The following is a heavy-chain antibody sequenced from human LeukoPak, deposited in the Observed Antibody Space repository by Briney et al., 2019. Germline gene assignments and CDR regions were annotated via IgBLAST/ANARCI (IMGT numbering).Heavy chain of an antibody. D-gene: IGHD6-13*01. CDR3: ARGRGRHSSSWFDP. CDR2: IIPIFGTA. Sequence: EALVKVSCKASGGTFSSYAISWVRQAPGQGLEWMGGIIPIFGTANYAQKFQGRVTITADKSTSTAYMELSSLRSEDTAVYYCARGRGRHSSSWFDPWGQGTLVTVSS. J-gene: IGHJ5*02. CDR1: GGTFSSYA. V-gene: IGHV1-69*06.